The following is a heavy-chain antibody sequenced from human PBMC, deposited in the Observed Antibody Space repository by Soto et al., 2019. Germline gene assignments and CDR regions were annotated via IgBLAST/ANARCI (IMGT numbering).Heavy chain of an antibody. V-gene: IGHV3-30*18. J-gene: IGHJ4*02. CDR1: GFTFSNYG. Sequence: QVQLVESGGGVVQPGRSLRLSCAASGFTFSNYGMHWVRQAPGKGLEWVAIIAYDGSNEFYGDSVNGRFTISRDSCKNTVQLEMNGLTDEDTAVYYCGKVDGDSDGAHYCEYWGQGTRIIV. CDR3: GKVDGDSDGAHYCEY. CDR2: IAYDGSNE. D-gene: IGHD5-18*01.